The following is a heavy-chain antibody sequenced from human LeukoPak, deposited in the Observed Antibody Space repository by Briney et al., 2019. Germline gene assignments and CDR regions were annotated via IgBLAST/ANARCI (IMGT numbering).Heavy chain of an antibody. CDR1: GFTFDDYT. J-gene: IGHJ4*02. D-gene: IGHD6-6*01. V-gene: IGHV3-43*01. Sequence: GGSLRLSCAASGFTFDDYTMHWVRQAPGKGLEWVSLISWDGGSTYYADSVKGRFTISRDNSKNSLYLQMNSLRTEDTALYYCAKGLKYSSSSGFDYWGQGTLVTVSS. CDR3: AKGLKYSSSSGFDY. CDR2: ISWDGGST.